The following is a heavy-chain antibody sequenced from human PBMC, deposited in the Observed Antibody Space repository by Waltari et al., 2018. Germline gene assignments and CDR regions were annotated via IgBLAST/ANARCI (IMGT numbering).Heavy chain of an antibody. Sequence: QVQLVESGGGVVQPGRSLRLSCAASGLTFSSYGMHWVRQAPGKGREWVAVIWYDGSNKYYADSVKGRFTISRDKSKNTLYLQMNSLRAEDTAVYYCAKELHDYGDLSPFDYWGQGTLVTVSS. CDR2: IWYDGSNK. J-gene: IGHJ4*02. CDR1: GLTFSSYG. CDR3: AKELHDYGDLSPFDY. D-gene: IGHD4-17*01. V-gene: IGHV3-33*03.